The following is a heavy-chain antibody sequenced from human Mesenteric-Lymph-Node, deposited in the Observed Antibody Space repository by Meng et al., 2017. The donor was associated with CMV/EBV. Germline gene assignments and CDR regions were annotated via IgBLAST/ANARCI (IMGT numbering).Heavy chain of an antibody. CDR3: ARPPMRRRVPAAIGSVYWFDP. D-gene: IGHD2-2*01. CDR2: IYYSGST. V-gene: IGHV4-59*01. Sequence: SETLSLTCTVSGGSISSYYWSWIRQPPGKGLEWIGYIYYSGSTNYNPSLKSRVTIPVDPSNNQFSLKLSSVTAADTAVYYCARPPMRRRVPAAIGSVYWFDPWGQGTLVTVSS. J-gene: IGHJ5*02. CDR1: GGSISSYY.